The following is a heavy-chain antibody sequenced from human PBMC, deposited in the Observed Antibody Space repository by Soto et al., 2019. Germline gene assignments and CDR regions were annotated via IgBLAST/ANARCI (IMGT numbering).Heavy chain of an antibody. J-gene: IGHJ4*02. CDR1: GFTFSGYT. CDR2: ISFDGSHK. Sequence: GGSLRLSCEASGFTFSGYTMHWVRQSPGKGLEWVALISFDGSHKYYADSVRGQFTISRDNSKNTVDLQMNSLRSEDTAVYYCANDIIVIPGAKGLDYWGQGALVTVSS. V-gene: IGHV3-30-3*02. D-gene: IGHD2-2*01. CDR3: ANDIIVIPGAKGLDY.